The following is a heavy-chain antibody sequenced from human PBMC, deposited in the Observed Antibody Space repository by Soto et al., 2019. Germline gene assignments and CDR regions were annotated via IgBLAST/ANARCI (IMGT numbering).Heavy chain of an antibody. D-gene: IGHD3-16*02. CDR1: GYTFTSYG. Sequence: QVQLVQSGAEVKKPGASVKVSCKASGYTFTSYGISWVRQAPGQGLEWMGWISAYNGNTNYAQKLQGRVTMTTDTSTSTACMELRSLRSDDTAVYYCARDLGELGELSLWGYWGQGTLVTVSS. CDR2: ISAYNGNT. V-gene: IGHV1-18*01. J-gene: IGHJ4*02. CDR3: ARDLGELGELSLWGY.